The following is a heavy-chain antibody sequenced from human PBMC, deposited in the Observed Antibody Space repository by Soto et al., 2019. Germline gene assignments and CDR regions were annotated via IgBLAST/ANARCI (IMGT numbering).Heavy chain of an antibody. Sequence: EVQLVESGGGLVKPGGSLRLSCAASGFTFSNAWMSWVRQAPGKGLEWVGRIKSKTDGGTTDYAAPVKGRFTISRDESKNTVHLQLNSLRTEDTAVYYCTRDPVGAQYAFDTWGQGTMVTVSS. CDR1: GFTFSNAW. V-gene: IGHV3-15*01. CDR2: IKSKTDGGTT. J-gene: IGHJ3*02. D-gene: IGHD1-26*01. CDR3: TRDPVGAQYAFDT.